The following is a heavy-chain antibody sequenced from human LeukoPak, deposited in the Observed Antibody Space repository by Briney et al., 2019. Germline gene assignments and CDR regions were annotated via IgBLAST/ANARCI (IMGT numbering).Heavy chain of an antibody. CDR1: AFSFSSFA. CDR2: IHGSGVTT. J-gene: IGHJ3*02. Sequence: GGSLRLSCAASAFSFSSFAMTWVRQAPGKGLEWVSGIHGSGVTTYYADSVKGRFTISRDNSRKMLYLQMNSLRVEDTAVYYCAKNPNGDYVGSFDSWGQGTMVTVSS. D-gene: IGHD4-17*01. V-gene: IGHV3-23*01. CDR3: AKNPNGDYVGSFDS.